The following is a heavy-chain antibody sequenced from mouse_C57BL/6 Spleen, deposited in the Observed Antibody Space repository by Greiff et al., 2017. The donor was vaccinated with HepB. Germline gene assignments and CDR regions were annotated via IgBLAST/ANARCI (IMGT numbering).Heavy chain of an antibody. CDR3: ARREKLGRSWYFDV. V-gene: IGHV1-22*01. CDR1: GYTFTDYN. J-gene: IGHJ1*03. CDR2: INPNNGGT. Sequence: VQLQQSGPELVKPGASVKMSCKASGYTFTDYNMHWVKQSHGKSLEWIGYINPNNGGTSYNQKFKGKATLTVNKSSSTAYMELRSLTSEDSAVYYCARREKLGRSWYFDVWAQGPRSPSPQ. D-gene: IGHD4-1*01.